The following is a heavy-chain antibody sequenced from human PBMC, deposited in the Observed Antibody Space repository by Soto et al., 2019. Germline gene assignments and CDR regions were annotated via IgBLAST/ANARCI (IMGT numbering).Heavy chain of an antibody. CDR3: ARQRHQDCSGGSCYSTNWFDP. J-gene: IGHJ5*02. V-gene: IGHV4-39*01. Sequence: ASETLSLTCTVSGGSISSSSYYWGWIRQPPGKGLEWIGSIYYSGSTYYNPSLKSRVTISVDTSKNQSSLKLSSVTAADTAVYYCARQRHQDCSGGSCYSTNWFDPWGQGTLVTVSS. CDR2: IYYSGST. CDR1: GGSISSSSYY. D-gene: IGHD2-15*01.